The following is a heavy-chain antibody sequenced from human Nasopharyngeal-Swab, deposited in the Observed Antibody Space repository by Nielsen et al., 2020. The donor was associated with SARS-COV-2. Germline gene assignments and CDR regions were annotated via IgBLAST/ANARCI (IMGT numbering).Heavy chain of an antibody. CDR3: AKAHGGGFYYYYMDV. CDR2: ISNDGSDK. D-gene: IGHD2-15*01. CDR1: GFTFSSYG. J-gene: IGHJ6*03. Sequence: GGSLRLSCAASGFTFSSYGMHWVRQAPGKGLEWEAFISNDGSDKYYADSVKGRFTISRDNSKNTLYLQMNSLRAEDTAVYYCAKAHGGGFYYYYMDVWGKGTTVTVSS. V-gene: IGHV3-30*18.